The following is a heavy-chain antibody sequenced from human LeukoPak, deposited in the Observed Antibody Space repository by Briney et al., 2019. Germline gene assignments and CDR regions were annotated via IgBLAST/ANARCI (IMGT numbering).Heavy chain of an antibody. Sequence: ASVKVSCKASGYTFTSYDINWVRQAPGQGLEWMGWISAYNGNTNYAQKLQGRVTMTTDTSTTTAYMELRSLRSDDTAVYYCARVRSSSWGGDYFDYWGQGTLVTVSS. CDR2: ISAYNGNT. CDR1: GYTFTSYD. D-gene: IGHD6-13*01. V-gene: IGHV1-18*01. CDR3: ARVRSSSWGGDYFDY. J-gene: IGHJ4*02.